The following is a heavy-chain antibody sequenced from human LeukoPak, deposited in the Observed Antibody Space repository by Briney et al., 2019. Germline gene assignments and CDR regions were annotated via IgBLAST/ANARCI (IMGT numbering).Heavy chain of an antibody. CDR2: ISSSSSTI. CDR3: ARESVGATN. V-gene: IGHV3-48*01. CDR1: GFTFSSYA. Sequence: PGGSLRLSCAASGFTFSSYAMNWVRQAPGKGLEWVSYISSSSSTIYYADSVKGRFTISRNNAKNSLYLQMNSLRAEDTAVYYCARESVGATNWGQGTLSPSPQ. D-gene: IGHD1-26*01. J-gene: IGHJ4*02.